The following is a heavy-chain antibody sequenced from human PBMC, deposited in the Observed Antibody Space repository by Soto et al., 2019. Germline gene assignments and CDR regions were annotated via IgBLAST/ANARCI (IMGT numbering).Heavy chain of an antibody. Sequence: ASVKVSCKASGYTFTSYAMHWVRQAPGQRLEWMGWINAGNGNTKYSQKFQGRVTITRDTSASTAYMELSSLRSEDTAVYYCAREYSSRVRREFDYWGQGTLVTVSS. CDR1: GYTFTSYA. CDR2: INAGNGNT. D-gene: IGHD6-13*01. V-gene: IGHV1-3*01. CDR3: AREYSSRVRREFDY. J-gene: IGHJ4*02.